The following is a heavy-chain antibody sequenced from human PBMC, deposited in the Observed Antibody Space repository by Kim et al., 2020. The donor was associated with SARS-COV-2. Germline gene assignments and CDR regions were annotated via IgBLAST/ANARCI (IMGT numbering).Heavy chain of an antibody. CDR3: ARRGIAARPNWYFDL. CDR2: INHSGST. Sequence: SETLSLTCAVYGGSFSGYYWSWIRQPPGKGLEWIGEINHSGSTNYNPSLKSRVTISVDTSKNQFSLKLSSVTAADTAVYYCARRGIAARPNWYFDLWGRGTLVTVSS. V-gene: IGHV4-34*01. J-gene: IGHJ2*01. CDR1: GGSFSGYY. D-gene: IGHD6-6*01.